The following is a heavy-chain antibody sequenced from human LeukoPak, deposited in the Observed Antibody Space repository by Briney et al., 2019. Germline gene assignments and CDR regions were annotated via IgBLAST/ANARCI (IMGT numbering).Heavy chain of an antibody. J-gene: IGHJ4*03. D-gene: IGHD6-19*01. V-gene: IGHV3-30-3*01. Sequence: GGSLRLSCAASGFPFSAYAMHWVRQAPGKGLEWVAVISFDGSNKYYADSVKGRFTISRDNSKNTLYLQMNSLRAEDTAVYYCARDILAVAGTGYFDSWGQGTLVTVSS. CDR1: GFPFSAYA. CDR3: ARDILAVAGTGYFDS. CDR2: ISFDGSNK.